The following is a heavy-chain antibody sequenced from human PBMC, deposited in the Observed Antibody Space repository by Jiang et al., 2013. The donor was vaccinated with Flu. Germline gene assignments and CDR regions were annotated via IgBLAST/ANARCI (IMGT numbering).Heavy chain of an antibody. Sequence: PGLVKPSETLSLTCTVSGGSISSSSHYWAWIRQPPGKGLEWIGSIYYSGSTYYNPSLKSRVTILVDMSKNQFSLKLSSVTAADTAVYYCATIEMSTLNFDYWGQGTLVTVSS. V-gene: IGHV4-39*07. CDR2: IYYSGST. D-gene: IGHD5-24*01. J-gene: IGHJ4*02. CDR1: GGSISSSSHY. CDR3: ATIEMSTLNFDY.